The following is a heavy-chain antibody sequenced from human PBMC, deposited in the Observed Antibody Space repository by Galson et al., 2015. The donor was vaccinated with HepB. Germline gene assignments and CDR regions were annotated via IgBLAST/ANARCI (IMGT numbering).Heavy chain of an antibody. J-gene: IGHJ3*01. D-gene: IGHD3-10*01. CDR1: GFTFSSYG. Sequence: SLRLSCAASGFTFSSYGMHWVRQAPGKGLEWVAVIWYDGSNKYYADSVKGRFTISRDNSKNTLYLQMNSLRAEDTAVYYCARGMVRGVEVYDRDAFDVWGQGTMVTVSS. V-gene: IGHV3-33*08. CDR2: IWYDGSNK. CDR3: ARGMVRGVEVYDRDAFDV.